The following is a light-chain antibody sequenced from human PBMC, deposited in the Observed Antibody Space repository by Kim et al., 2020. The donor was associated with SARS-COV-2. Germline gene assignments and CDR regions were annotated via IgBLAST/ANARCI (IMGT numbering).Light chain of an antibody. CDR2: DAS. V-gene: IGKV1-33*01. CDR1: QDIRNR. Sequence: ASVGDRVTITCQASQDIRNRLNWCQQKPGKAPKVLIYDASNLETGVPSRFSGSGSGTDFTFTITSLQPGDIATYYCQQYDNLPITFGQGTRLEIK. CDR3: QQYDNLPIT. J-gene: IGKJ5*01.